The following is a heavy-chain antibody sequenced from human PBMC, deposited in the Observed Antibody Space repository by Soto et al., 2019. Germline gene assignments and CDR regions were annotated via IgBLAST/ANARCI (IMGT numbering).Heavy chain of an antibody. CDR3: ASPDYYDGSGYYSVSGDAFDI. V-gene: IGHV5-51*01. CDR2: IYPGHSDT. Sequence: PGESLKISCKGSGYSFTSYWIGWVRQIPGKGLEWMGIIYPGHSDTRYSPSFQGQVTISADKSISTAYLQWSSLKASDTAMYDCASPDYYDGSGYYSVSGDAFDIWGQGTMVTVSS. J-gene: IGHJ3*02. D-gene: IGHD3-22*01. CDR1: GYSFTSYW.